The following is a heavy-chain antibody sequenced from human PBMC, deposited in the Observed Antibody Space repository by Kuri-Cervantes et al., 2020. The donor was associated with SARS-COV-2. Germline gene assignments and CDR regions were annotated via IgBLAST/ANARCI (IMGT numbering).Heavy chain of an antibody. J-gene: IGHJ4*02. V-gene: IGHV7-4-1*02. CDR3: ARADGSGWYYFDY. CDR1: GGTFSSYA. D-gene: IGHD6-19*01. Sequence: ASVKVSCKASGGTFSSYAISWVRQAPGQGLEWMGWINTNTGNPTYGQGFTGRFVFSLDTSVSTAYLEISSLEAEDTAVYYCARADGSGWYYFDYWGQGVLVTVSS. CDR2: INTNTGNP.